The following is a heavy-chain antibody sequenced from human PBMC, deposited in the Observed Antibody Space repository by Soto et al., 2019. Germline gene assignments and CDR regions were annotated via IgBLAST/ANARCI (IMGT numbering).Heavy chain of an antibody. CDR3: ARDPRGYSGYGRPDNYGMDV. V-gene: IGHV4-31*03. D-gene: IGHD5-12*01. J-gene: IGHJ6*02. CDR2: IYYSGST. Sequence: SETLSLTCTVSGGSISSGGYYWSWIRQHPGKGLEWIGYIYYSGSTYYNPSLKSRVTISVDTSKNQFSLKLSSVTAADTAVYYCARDPRGYSGYGRPDNYGMDVWGQGTTVTISS. CDR1: GGSISSGGYY.